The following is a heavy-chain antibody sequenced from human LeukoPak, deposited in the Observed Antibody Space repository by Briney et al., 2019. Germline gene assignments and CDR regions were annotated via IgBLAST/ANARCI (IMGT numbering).Heavy chain of an antibody. V-gene: IGHV4-39*07. CDR2: INHSGST. J-gene: IGHJ4*02. D-gene: IGHD1-1*01. CDR3: ARVAWNFDY. Sequence: SETLSLTCTVSGGSISSSSYYWSWIRQPPGKGLEWIGEINHSGSTNYNPSLKSRVTISVDTSKNQFSLKLSSVTAADTAVYYCARVAWNFDYWGQGTLVTVSS. CDR1: GGSISSSSYY.